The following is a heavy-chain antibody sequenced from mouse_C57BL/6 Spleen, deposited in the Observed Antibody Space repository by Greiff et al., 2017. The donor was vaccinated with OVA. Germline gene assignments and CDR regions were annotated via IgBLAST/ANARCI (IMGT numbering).Heavy chain of an antibody. D-gene: IGHD4-1*01. V-gene: IGHV5-9*01. J-gene: IGHJ2*01. CDR1: GFTFSSYT. Sequence: EVMLVESGGGLVKPGGSLKLSCAASGFTFSSYTMSWVRQTPEKRLEWVATISGGGGNTYYPDSVKGRFTISRDNAKNTLYLQMSSLRSEDTALYYCARRLGRGYFDCWGQGTTLTVSS. CDR2: ISGGGGNT. CDR3: ARRLGRGYFDC.